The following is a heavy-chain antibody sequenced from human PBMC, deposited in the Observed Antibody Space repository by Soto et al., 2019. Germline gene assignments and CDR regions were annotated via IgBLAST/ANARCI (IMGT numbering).Heavy chain of an antibody. Sequence: SETPSLTCTVSGGSINSYYWSWIRQPPGKGLEWIGYIYYSGSTNYNPSLKSRVTISVDTSKNQFSLKLSSVTAADTAVYYCARPTYNSGSPFDYWGQGTLVTVSS. CDR3: ARPTYNSGSPFDY. J-gene: IGHJ4*02. V-gene: IGHV4-59*01. CDR2: IYYSGST. CDR1: GGSINSYY. D-gene: IGHD1-20*01.